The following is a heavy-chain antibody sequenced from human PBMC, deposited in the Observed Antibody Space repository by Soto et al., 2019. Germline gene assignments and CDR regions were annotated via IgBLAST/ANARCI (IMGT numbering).Heavy chain of an antibody. CDR3: ARGMTPPGAPAWYYFDS. CDR2: FSLSGTT. V-gene: IGHV4-4*07. D-gene: IGHD2-8*02. CDR1: GASITGTSY. Sequence: PSETLSLTCTVSGASITGTSYWSWSRQPAGXGLEWIGRFSLSGTTNYNPSLRSRVTMSADVSKNQFSLRLTSVTAADTALYYCARGMTPPGAPAWYYFDSWGQGTLVTVSS. J-gene: IGHJ4*02.